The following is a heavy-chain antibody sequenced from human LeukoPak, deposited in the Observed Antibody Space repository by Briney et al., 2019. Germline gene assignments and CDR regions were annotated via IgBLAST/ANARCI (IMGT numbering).Heavy chain of an antibody. J-gene: IGHJ4*02. CDR2: INPNSGGT. CDR3: ARLTGGEYFDY. V-gene: IGHV1-2*02. CDR1: GYTFTGYY. Sequence: ASVKVSCKASGYTFTGYYMHWVRQAPGQGLEWMGWINPNSGGTNYAQKFQGRVTMTRDTAISTAYMELSWLRSDDTAVYYCARLTGGEYFDYWGQGTLVTVSS.